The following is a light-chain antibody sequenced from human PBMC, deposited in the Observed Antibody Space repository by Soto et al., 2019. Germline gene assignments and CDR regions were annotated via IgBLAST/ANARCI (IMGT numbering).Light chain of an antibody. CDR1: SSDVGGYNY. J-gene: IGLJ1*01. CDR2: EVS. CDR3: CSYAGYNTPYV. Sequence: QSALTQPASVSGSPGQSITISCTGTSSDVGGYNYVSWYQQHPGKAPKLMIYEVSNRPSGVSNRFSGSKSGNTASLTISGLQAEDEADYYCCSYAGYNTPYVFGTGTKLTVL. V-gene: IGLV2-14*01.